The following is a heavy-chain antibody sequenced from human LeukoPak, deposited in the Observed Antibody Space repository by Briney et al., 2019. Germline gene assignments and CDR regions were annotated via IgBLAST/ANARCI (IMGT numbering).Heavy chain of an antibody. D-gene: IGHD6-13*01. Sequence: GGSLRLSCAASGFTFSDFVMHGVRQAPGRGLEGVAFIRKDGSKDYYPDSVKGRFTISRDNSRTTLYLQMHSLRIEDTAVYYCVKGGSSSHNWFDPWGQGILVTVSS. CDR3: VKGGSSSHNWFDP. CDR1: GFTFSDFV. J-gene: IGHJ5*02. V-gene: IGHV3-30*02. CDR2: IRKDGSKD.